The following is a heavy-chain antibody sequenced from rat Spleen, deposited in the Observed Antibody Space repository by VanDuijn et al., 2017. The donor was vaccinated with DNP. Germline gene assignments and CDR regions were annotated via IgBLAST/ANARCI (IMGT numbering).Heavy chain of an antibody. CDR3: ASIAAIFDY. Sequence: EVQVLESGGGLVQPGNSLKLSCATSGFTFNIAWMYCYRQYPEKRLDWVARIKVKSNNYATDYTEFVKGRFTISIDDSKSSIYLQMNNLKKEDTAIYYCASIAAIFDYWGQGVMVTVSS. CDR2: IKVKSNNYAT. J-gene: IGHJ2*01. CDR1: GFTFNIAW. V-gene: IGHV6-6*01. D-gene: IGHD1-2*01.